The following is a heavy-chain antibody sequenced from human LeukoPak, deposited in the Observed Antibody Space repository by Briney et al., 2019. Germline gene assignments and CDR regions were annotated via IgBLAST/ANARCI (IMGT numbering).Heavy chain of an antibody. CDR3: AGDPRGATGLDY. V-gene: IGHV3-33*08. CDR2: IWYDGSKK. CDR1: ESPFNTYG. J-gene: IGHJ4*02. Sequence: SGGPRKLPCEAPESPFNTYGMHWFRKAPAKGLNWVAVIWYDGSKKYYADSVKGRFTISRDNSKNTLYLQMNSLSAEDTAVYYCAGDPRGATGLDYWGQGTLVTVSS. D-gene: IGHD5-12*01.